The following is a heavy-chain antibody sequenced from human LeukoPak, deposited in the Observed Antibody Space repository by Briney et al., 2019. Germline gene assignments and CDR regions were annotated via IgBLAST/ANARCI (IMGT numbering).Heavy chain of an antibody. V-gene: IGHV1-2*02. CDR2: INPNSGGT. Sequence: GASVKVPCKASGYTFTGYYMHWVRQAPGQGLEWMGWINPNSGGTNYAQKFQGRVTMTRDTSISTAYMELSRLRSDDTAVYYCASVGIAVAGTFDYWGQGTLVTVSS. CDR3: ASVGIAVAGTFDY. CDR1: GYTFTGYY. D-gene: IGHD6-19*01. J-gene: IGHJ4*02.